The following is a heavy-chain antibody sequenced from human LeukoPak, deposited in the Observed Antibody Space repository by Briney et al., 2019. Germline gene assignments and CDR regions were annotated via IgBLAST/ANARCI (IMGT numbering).Heavy chain of an antibody. D-gene: IGHD3-16*01. Sequence: GSLRLSCVVSGITLSSYGMSWVRQAPGKGLEWVAGLSGSGGGTHYADSVKGRFTISRDNPRNTLYLQMNSLRAEDTAVYFCAKRGIVIRSLFVVGYHKEASYFDSWGQGALVTVSS. J-gene: IGHJ4*02. CDR3: AKRGIVIRSLFVVGYHKEASYFDS. CDR2: LSGSGGGT. CDR1: GITLSSYG. V-gene: IGHV3-23*01.